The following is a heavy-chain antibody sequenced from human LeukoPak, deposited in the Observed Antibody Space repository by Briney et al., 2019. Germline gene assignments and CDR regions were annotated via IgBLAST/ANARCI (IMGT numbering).Heavy chain of an antibody. D-gene: IGHD3-22*01. CDR3: ARVIRYYYDSRDGNWFDP. CDR1: GFTFSNYW. J-gene: IGHJ5*02. Sequence: GGSLRLSCEGSGFTFSNYWMSWVRQAPGKGLEWVANIQQHGSETYYGDSVKGRFTISRDNAKNSLYLQMNSLRAEDTAVYYCARVIRYYYDSRDGNWFDPWGQGTLVTVSS. CDR2: IQQHGSET. V-gene: IGHV3-7*03.